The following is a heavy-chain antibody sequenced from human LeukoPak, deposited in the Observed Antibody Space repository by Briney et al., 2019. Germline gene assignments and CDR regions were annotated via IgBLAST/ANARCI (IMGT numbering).Heavy chain of an antibody. CDR1: GFPFRSYA. V-gene: IGHV3-30-3*01. CDR2: ISYDADNK. Sequence: GSLRLSCAASGFPFRSYAIHWVRQAPGKGLEWVAVISYDADNKHYADSVKGRFTISRDNSKSTLYLQMNSLRADDTAVYYCARPYSGFYAAFDIWGQGTMVTVSS. D-gene: IGHD3-10*01. J-gene: IGHJ3*02. CDR3: ARPYSGFYAAFDI.